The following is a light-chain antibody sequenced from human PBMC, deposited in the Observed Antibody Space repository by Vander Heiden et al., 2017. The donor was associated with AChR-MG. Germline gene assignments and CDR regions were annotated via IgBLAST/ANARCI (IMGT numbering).Light chain of an antibody. CDR3: QQRASLPFT. CDR1: LSLVRS. J-gene: IGKJ3*01. Sequence: EIVSTQSPATLSLSPGERPTLPCRASLSLVRSLCWYQQNPGQAPRLLIYDTSTRATGIPARFSGSESGTDFTLTISSLEPEDFAVYYCQQRASLPFTFSPGTTVEVK. V-gene: IGKV3-11*01. CDR2: DTS.